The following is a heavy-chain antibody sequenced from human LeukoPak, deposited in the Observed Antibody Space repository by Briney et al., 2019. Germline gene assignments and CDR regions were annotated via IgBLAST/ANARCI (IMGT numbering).Heavy chain of an antibody. J-gene: IGHJ4*02. CDR3: ARDADILDIVVVPAATGIDY. V-gene: IGHV3-21*01. CDR1: GFTFSSYS. D-gene: IGHD2-2*01. Sequence: GGSLRLSCAASGFTFSSYSMNWVRQAPGKGLEWVLSISSSSSYIYYADSVKGRFTISRDNAKNSLYLQMNSLRAEDTAVYYCARDADILDIVVVPAATGIDYWGQGTLVTVSS. CDR2: ISSSSSYI.